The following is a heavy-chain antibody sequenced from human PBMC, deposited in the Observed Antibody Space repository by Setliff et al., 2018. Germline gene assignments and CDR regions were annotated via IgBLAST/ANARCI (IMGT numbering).Heavy chain of an antibody. V-gene: IGHV1-3*04. CDR2: INTGNANT. CDR3: ARDMIVDFIRGGGWFDP. CDR1: GYTFTNYA. J-gene: IGHJ5*02. Sequence: ASVKVSCKASGYTFTNYAIHWVRQAPGQRPEWMGWINTGNANTKYSQKFQGRVTITADESTSTAYMELSSLRSEDTAVYYCARDMIVDFIRGGGWFDPWGQGTLVTVSS. D-gene: IGHD3-22*01.